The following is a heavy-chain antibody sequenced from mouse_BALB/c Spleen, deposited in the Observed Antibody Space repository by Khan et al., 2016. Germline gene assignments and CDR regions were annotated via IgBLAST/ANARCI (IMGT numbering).Heavy chain of an antibody. Sequence: VELVESGPGLVAPSQSLSITCTISGFSLTNYGVHWVRQPPGKGLEWLVVIRSDGSTTYNSASKSRLTISKDNSKSHVFFNMISPQTDDTAIYFCARQPYSVYNVMDYWGQGTSVTVSS. J-gene: IGHJ4*01. CDR3: ARQPYSVYNVMDY. CDR1: GFSLTNYG. D-gene: IGHD2-10*01. V-gene: IGHV2-6-1*01. CDR2: IRSDGST.